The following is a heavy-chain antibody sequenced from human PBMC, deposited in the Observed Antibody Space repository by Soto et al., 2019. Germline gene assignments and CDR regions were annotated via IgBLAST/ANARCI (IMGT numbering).Heavy chain of an antibody. CDR1: EFTFSNYA. J-gene: IGHJ4*02. V-gene: IGHV3-23*01. CDR2: ISYGGGTT. Sequence: GGSLRLSCAASEFTFSNYAMSWVRQAPGKGLEWVSAISYGGGTTYYADSVKGRFTISRDNSKNTLYLQMNSLRAEDTAVYYCAKNPGYYYGRTGNHFDYWGQGTLVTVLL. CDR3: AKNPGYYYGRTGNHFDY. D-gene: IGHD3-22*01.